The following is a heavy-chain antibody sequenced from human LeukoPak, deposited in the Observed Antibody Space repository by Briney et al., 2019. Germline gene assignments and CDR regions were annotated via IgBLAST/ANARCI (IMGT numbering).Heavy chain of an antibody. V-gene: IGHV4-39*07. CDR1: GGSISSSSHY. Sequence: PETLSLTCTVSGGSISSSSHYWGWIRQPPGKGLEWIGSIYYSGSTYYNPSLKSRVTISVDTSKNQFSLKLSSVTAADTAVYYCARGRLESPIDYWGQGTLVTVSS. CDR2: IYYSGST. J-gene: IGHJ4*02. CDR3: ARGRLESPIDY.